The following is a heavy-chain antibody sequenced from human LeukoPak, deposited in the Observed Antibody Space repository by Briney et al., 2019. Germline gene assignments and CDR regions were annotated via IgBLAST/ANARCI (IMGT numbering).Heavy chain of an antibody. CDR1: GFTFSDYY. D-gene: IGHD3-10*01. Sequence: KSGGSLRLSCAASGFTFSDYYMSWHRQAPGKGLEWVSYISSSGSTIYYADSVKGRFTISRDNAKNSLYLQMNSLRAEDTAVYYCARQGDGSGSYYSHGMDVWGQGTTVTVSS. V-gene: IGHV3-11*01. J-gene: IGHJ6*02. CDR3: ARQGDGSGSYYSHGMDV. CDR2: ISSSGSTI.